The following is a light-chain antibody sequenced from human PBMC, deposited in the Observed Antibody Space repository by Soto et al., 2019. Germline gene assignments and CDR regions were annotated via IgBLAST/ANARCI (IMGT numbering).Light chain of an antibody. V-gene: IGKV1-12*01. Sequence: DLPMTQSPPSVSASVGDRVTITCRASQDISNWLVWYQQKPGKAPKLLIYAASTLQSGVPSRFSGSASGTDFTLTISSLQPEDFATYFCQQADSFPITFGQGTRLEIK. CDR1: QDISNW. J-gene: IGKJ5*01. CDR3: QQADSFPIT. CDR2: AAS.